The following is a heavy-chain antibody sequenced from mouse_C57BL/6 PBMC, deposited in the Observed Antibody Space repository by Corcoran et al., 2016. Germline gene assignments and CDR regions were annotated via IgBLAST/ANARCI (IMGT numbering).Heavy chain of an antibody. J-gene: IGHJ3*01. V-gene: IGHV9-3*01. CDR3: AREGGSSYGWFAY. D-gene: IGHD1-1*01. CDR1: GYTFTTYG. CDR2: INTYSGVP. Sequence: QIQLVQSGPELKKPGETVKISCKASGYTFTTYGMSWVKQAPGKGLKWMGWINTYSGVPTYADDFKGRFAFSLETSASTAYLQINNLKNEDTATYFCAREGGSSYGWFAYWGQGTLVTVSA.